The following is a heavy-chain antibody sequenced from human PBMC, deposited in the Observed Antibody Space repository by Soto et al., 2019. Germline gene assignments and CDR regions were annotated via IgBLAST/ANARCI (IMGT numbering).Heavy chain of an antibody. J-gene: IGHJ6*02. CDR2: FDPEDGET. V-gene: IGHV1-24*01. CDR1: GYTLTELS. Sequence: ASVKVSCKVSGYTLTELSMHWVRQAPGKGLEWMGGFDPEDGETIYAQKFQGRVTMTEDTSTDTAYMELSSLRSEDTAVYYCATGTQASSDYPDTYYYYGMDVWGHGTTVTVSS. D-gene: IGHD3-22*01. CDR3: ATGTQASSDYPDTYYYYGMDV.